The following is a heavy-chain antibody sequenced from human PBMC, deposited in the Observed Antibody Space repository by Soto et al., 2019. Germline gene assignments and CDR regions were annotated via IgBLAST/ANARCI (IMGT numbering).Heavy chain of an antibody. CDR2: ISYDGSNK. D-gene: IGHD3-22*01. V-gene: IGHV3-30-3*01. CDR3: AREPAYYYDSSGYSVPFGY. J-gene: IGHJ4*02. Sequence: QVQLVESGGGVVQPGRSLRLSCAASGFTFSNYAMHWVRQAPGKGLEWVAVISYDGSNKYYADSVKGRFTISRDNSKNPLFLQMNSLRAEDTDVYYCAREPAYYYDSSGYSVPFGYWGPGTLVTVSS. CDR1: GFTFSNYA.